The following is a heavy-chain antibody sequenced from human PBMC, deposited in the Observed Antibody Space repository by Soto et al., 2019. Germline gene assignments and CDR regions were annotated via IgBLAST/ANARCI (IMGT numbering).Heavy chain of an antibody. Sequence: EVQLVESGGGLVQPGGSLRLSCAASGLTVSTKYMSWVRQAPGKGLEWVSVIYSGGSTFYADSVRGRFTISRDNSKNTVNLQMNSLRAEVTAVYYCARDPWAADYWGQGTLVTVSS. D-gene: IGHD3-16*01. CDR3: ARDPWAADY. J-gene: IGHJ4*02. CDR1: GLTVSTKY. CDR2: IYSGGST. V-gene: IGHV3-66*01.